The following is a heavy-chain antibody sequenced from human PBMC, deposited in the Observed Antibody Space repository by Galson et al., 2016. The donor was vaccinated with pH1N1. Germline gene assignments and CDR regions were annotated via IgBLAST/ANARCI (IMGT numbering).Heavy chain of an antibody. CDR3: ARGRIDSAGSGSYYSNYYYGMAV. J-gene: IGHJ6*02. CDR2: IYTSGST. Sequence: TLSLTCSVSGDSMTSGFYYWSWIRQPAGKGLEYIGYIYTSGSTNYSPSLKSRLTISVDTSKNQVSLELSSVTAADTAVYYCARGRIDSAGSGSYYSNYYYGMAVWGQGTTVTVSS. CDR1: GDSMTSGFYY. D-gene: IGHD3-10*01. V-gene: IGHV4-61*09.